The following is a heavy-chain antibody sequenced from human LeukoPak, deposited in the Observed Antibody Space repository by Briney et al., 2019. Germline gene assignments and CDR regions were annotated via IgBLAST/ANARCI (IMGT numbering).Heavy chain of an antibody. V-gene: IGHV3-23*01. CDR1: GFTFSSYA. D-gene: IGHD2-15*01. CDR3: AKDPLKYCSGGSCYLGDAFDI. CDR2: ISGSGGST. Sequence: GGSLRLSCAASGFTFSSYAMSWVRQAPGKGLEWVSAISGSGGSTYYADSVKGRLTISRDNSKNTLYLQMNSLRAEDTAVYYCAKDPLKYCSGGSCYLGDAFDIWGQGTMVTVSS. J-gene: IGHJ3*02.